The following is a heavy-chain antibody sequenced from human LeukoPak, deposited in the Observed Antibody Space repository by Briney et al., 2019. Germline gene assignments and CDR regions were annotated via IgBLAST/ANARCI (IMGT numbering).Heavy chain of an antibody. J-gene: IGHJ4*02. CDR2: FYYSVST. D-gene: IGHD4-11*01. Sequence: SETLSLTCTVSGGSITSSTYYWGWIPQPPGKGLEWIGSFYYSVSTYYNPSLRSRVTISVDMSKNHFSLKLSSVTAADTAMYYCARAVYGLYSNLDYWGQGILVTVSS. CDR3: ARAVYGLYSNLDY. CDR1: GGSITSSTYY. V-gene: IGHV4-39*07.